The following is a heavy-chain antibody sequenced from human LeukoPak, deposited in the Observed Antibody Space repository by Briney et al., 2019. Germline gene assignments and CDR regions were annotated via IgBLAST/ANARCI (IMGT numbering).Heavy chain of an antibody. CDR2: ISGSGDST. V-gene: IGHV3-23*01. CDR1: GFTFSSYW. Sequence: GGSLRLSCAASGFTFSSYWMSWVRQAPGKGLEWVSVISGSGDSTYYADSVKGRFTVSRDNSKNTLYLQMNSLRAEDTAVYYCATDPGTMIVVPWGQGTLVTVSS. J-gene: IGHJ1*01. D-gene: IGHD3-22*01. CDR3: ATDPGTMIVVP.